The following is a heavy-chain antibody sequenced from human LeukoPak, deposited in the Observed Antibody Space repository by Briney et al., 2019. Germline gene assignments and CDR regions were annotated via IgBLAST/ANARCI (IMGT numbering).Heavy chain of an antibody. CDR1: GFTFRNYA. D-gene: IGHD3-22*01. V-gene: IGHV3-23*01. CDR2: LSDNGGIP. J-gene: IGHJ4*02. Sequence: GGSLRLSCAASGFTFRNYAMSWVRQAPGKGLEWVSSLSDNGGIPYYADSVKGRFTISRDNSKNTLHLHMNSLRAEDTAVYYCAKMSPDYYDSSGDFDYWGQGTLVTVSS. CDR3: AKMSPDYYDSSGDFDY.